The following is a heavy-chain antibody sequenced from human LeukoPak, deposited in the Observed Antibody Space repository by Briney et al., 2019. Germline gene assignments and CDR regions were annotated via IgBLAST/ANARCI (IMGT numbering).Heavy chain of an antibody. Sequence: GGSLRLSCAASGYTFSSYWMSWVRQAPGKGLEWVANIKQDGSEKYCVDSVKGRFTISRDNAKNSLYLQMNSLRAEETAVYYCARALPSAADDYWGQGTLVTVSS. V-gene: IGHV3-7*01. CDR1: GYTFSSYW. CDR3: ARALPSAADDY. CDR2: IKQDGSEK. D-gene: IGHD6-13*01. J-gene: IGHJ4*02.